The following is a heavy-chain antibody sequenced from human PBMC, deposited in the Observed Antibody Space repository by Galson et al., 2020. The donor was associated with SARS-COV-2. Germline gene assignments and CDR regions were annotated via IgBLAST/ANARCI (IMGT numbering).Heavy chain of an antibody. J-gene: IGHJ6*02. CDR2: IYTSGNT. D-gene: IGHD3-3*01. Sequence: SETLYLTCTVSGASIRSGRYHWSWLRPPAGQGLESMGRIYTSGNTNYNPSLKSRVTISLDTSKNQFSLRLRSVTAADPAVYYWARGEFLEFYYYGMDVWGQGTMVTVSS. CDR1: GASIRSGRYH. CDR3: ARGEFLEFYYYGMDV. V-gene: IGHV4-61*02.